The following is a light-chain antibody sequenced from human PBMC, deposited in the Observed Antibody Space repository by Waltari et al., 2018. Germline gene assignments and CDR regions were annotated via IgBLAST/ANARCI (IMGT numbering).Light chain of an antibody. CDR3: QQYNSYPRT. V-gene: IGKV1-5*03. J-gene: IGKJ1*01. Sequence: DIQMTQSPSTLSASVGDRVTVTCRASQTISSWLAWYQQQPGKAPKLLIYKASSLESAVPSRFSRSGSGTEFTLTISSLQPDDVAMYYCQQYNSYPRTFGQGTKVEI. CDR2: KAS. CDR1: QTISSW.